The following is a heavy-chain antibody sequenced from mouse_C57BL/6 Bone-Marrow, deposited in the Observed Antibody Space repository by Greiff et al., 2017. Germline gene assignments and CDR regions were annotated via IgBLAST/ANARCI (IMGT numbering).Heavy chain of an antibody. Sequence: VQLQESGAELVKPGASVKLSCKASGYTFTEYTIHWVKQRSGQGLEWIGWFYPGSGSTKYNEKFKGKATLTADKSSSTVYMELSRLTSEDTAVYFCARQDDYDAMGYWGQGASVTVSS. J-gene: IGHJ4*01. V-gene: IGHV1-62-2*01. CDR3: ARQDDYDAMGY. CDR2: FYPGSGST. CDR1: GYTFTEYT.